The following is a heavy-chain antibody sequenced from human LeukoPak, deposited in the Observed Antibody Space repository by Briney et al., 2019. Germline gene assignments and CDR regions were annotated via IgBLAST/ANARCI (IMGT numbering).Heavy chain of an antibody. J-gene: IGHJ4*02. V-gene: IGHV4-31*03. CDR3: ARGRRELKYAPDY. CDR1: GASMRSETHY. Sequence: SQTLSLTCNVSGASMRSETHYWSWLRQHPGKGPEWIAYIYYTAGAYYNPSLESRVSISLDASENQFSLKLCSVTAADTAVYYCARGRRELKYAPDYWGQGTLVTVSS. CDR2: IYYTAGA. D-gene: IGHD2-2*01.